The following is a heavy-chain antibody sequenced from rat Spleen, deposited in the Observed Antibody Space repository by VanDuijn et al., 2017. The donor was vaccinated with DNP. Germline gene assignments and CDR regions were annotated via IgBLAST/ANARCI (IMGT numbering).Heavy chain of an antibody. CDR1: GFTFSKYA. J-gene: IGHJ2*01. V-gene: IGHV5S23*01. CDR3: ATHESYYGYTFDY. Sequence: EVQLVESGGGLVQPGNSLKLSCAASGFTFSKYAMAWVRQAPTQGLEWVASTINSGGTTYYRDSVKGRFTISRDNAESSLYLQIDSLRSEDTATYYCATHESYYGYTFDYWGQGVMVTVSS. CDR2: TINSGGTT. D-gene: IGHD1-7*01.